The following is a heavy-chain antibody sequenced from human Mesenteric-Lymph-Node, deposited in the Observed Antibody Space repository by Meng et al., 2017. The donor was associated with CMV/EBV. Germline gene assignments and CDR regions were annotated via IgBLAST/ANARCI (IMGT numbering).Heavy chain of an antibody. CDR2: VSASGDNT. V-gene: IGHV3-23*01. J-gene: IGHJ3*02. CDR3: ARPSHGGAFDI. CDR1: GFTFSSSA. D-gene: IGHD2-15*01. Sequence: GESLKISCAASGFTFSSSAMTWVRQAPGKGLEWVSGVSASGDNTYYADFVKGRVTISRDNAKNSLYLQMNSLRGEDTAVYYCARPSHGGAFDIWGQGTMVTVSS.